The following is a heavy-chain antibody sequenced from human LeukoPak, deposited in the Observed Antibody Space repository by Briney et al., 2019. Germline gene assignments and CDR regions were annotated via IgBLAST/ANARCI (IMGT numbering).Heavy chain of an antibody. D-gene: IGHD2-2*01. CDR2: FDPEDGET. CDR1: GYTLTELS. CDR3: ATDSCSSTSCYYEVDYYYGMDV. J-gene: IGHJ6*02. V-gene: IGHV1-24*01. Sequence: ASVKVSCKVSGYTLTELSMHWVRQAPGKGLEWMGGFDPEDGETIYAQKFQGRVTMTEDTSTDTAYMELSSLRSEDTAVYYCATDSCSSTSCYYEVDYYYGMDVWGQGTTVTVSS.